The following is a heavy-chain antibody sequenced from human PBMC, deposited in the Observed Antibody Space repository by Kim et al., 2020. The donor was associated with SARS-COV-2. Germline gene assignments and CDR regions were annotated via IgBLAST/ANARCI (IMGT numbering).Heavy chain of an antibody. J-gene: IGHJ6*02. D-gene: IGHD6-19*01. V-gene: IGHV5-51*01. CDR3: ARQEAVAGYGMDV. Sequence: SFQGQVTISADKSISTAYLQWSSLKASDTAMYYCARQEAVAGYGMDVWGQGTTVTVSS.